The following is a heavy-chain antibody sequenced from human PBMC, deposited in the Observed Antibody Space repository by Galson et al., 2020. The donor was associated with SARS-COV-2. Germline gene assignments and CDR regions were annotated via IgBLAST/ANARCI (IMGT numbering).Heavy chain of an antibody. CDR3: ARRSCHNSVCYFFYH. D-gene: IGHD2-15*01. Sequence: SETLSLTCTVSGGSVSTNDYPWGWIRQPPGKGLEWIGTIYSSGSAFYSPSLRSRVTISVDTSKNQSSLRLSSVTAADTAVYYCARRSCHNSVCYFFYHWGQGTLVTVSS. CDR1: GGSVSTNDYP. CDR2: IYSSGSA. J-gene: IGHJ4*02. V-gene: IGHV4-39*01.